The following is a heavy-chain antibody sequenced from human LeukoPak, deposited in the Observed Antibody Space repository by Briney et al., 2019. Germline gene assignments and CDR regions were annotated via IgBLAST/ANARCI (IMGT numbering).Heavy chain of an antibody. V-gene: IGHV3-33*01. CDR2: IWYDGSNK. CDR1: GFTFSSYG. Sequence: GGSLRLSCAASGFTFSSYGMHWVRQAPGKGLEWVAVIWYDGSNKYYADSVKGRFTISRDNSKNTLYLQMNSLRAEDTAVYYCARDLQNIQYSSGWDLDYWGQGTLVTVSS. CDR3: ARDLQNIQYSSGWDLDY. J-gene: IGHJ4*02. D-gene: IGHD6-19*01.